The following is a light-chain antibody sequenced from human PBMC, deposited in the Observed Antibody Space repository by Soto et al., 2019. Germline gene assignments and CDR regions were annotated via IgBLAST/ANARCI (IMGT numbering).Light chain of an antibody. V-gene: IGLV2-14*03. CDR2: AVS. Sequence: SVLPQPASASGSPGPSITISCSGTSSDIGSYNHVAWYQQFPGKSPKLMIYAVSDRPPGVSDRFSGSKSGITASLTISGLQTEDEADYYCISYTDRQSYLFGTGTKVTVL. J-gene: IGLJ1*01. CDR3: ISYTDRQSYL. CDR1: SSDIGSYNH.